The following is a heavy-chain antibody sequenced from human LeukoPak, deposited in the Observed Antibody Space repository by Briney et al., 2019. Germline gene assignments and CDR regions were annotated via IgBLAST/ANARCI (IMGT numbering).Heavy chain of an antibody. Sequence: GGSLRLSCAASGFTVSSNYMSWVRQAPGKGLEWVSCTSSSSSYIYYADSVKGRFTISRDNAKNSLYLQMNSLRAEDTAVYYCVKGLGQSSNYWGQGTLVTVSS. V-gene: IGHV3-21*01. CDR2: TSSSSSYI. D-gene: IGHD2-8*01. J-gene: IGHJ4*02. CDR3: VKGLGQSSNY. CDR1: GFTVSSNY.